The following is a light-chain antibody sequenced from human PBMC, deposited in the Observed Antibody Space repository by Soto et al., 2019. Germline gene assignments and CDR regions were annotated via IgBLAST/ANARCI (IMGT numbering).Light chain of an antibody. CDR3: QQSFTTPWT. J-gene: IGKJ1*01. CDR1: QSIGNR. CDR2: TAS. V-gene: IGKV1-39*01. Sequence: DIQMTQSPSSLSASVGDRVTIACRASQSIGNRLNWYQQKPGKAPNLLIYTASTLQSGVPSRFSGSGSGTDFTLTISSLQPEDFATYSCQQSFTTPWTFGQGTKVDI.